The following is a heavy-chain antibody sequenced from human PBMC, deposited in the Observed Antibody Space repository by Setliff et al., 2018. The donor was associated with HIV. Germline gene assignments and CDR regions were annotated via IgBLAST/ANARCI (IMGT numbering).Heavy chain of an antibody. V-gene: IGHV4-34*01. CDR3: ARGGRSTVATWAWFDP. Sequence: KASETLSLTCAVFGGSFTDIGGSFTDYYWSWNRQPPGMGMEWIGEINHSGSTHYNPSLKSRFTISVDTSQNQFSLKLTSVTAADTAVYYCARGGRSTVATWAWFDPWGQGTLVTVSS. D-gene: IGHD4-4*01. CDR2: INHSGST. J-gene: IGHJ5*02. CDR1: GGSFTDIGGSFTDYY.